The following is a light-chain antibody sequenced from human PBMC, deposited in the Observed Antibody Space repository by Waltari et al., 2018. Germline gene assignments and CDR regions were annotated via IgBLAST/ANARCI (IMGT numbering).Light chain of an antibody. CDR2: EGS. V-gene: IGLV2-23*03. CDR3: CSYAGSSTFV. CDR1: SSDVGSYNL. Sequence: QSALTQPASVSGSPGQSITISCTGTSSDVGSYNLVSWYQQHPGKAPKLMIYEGSKRPSRVSNRFSGSKSGTTASLTISGLQAEDEADYYCCSYAGSSTFVFGGGTKLTVL. J-gene: IGLJ3*02.